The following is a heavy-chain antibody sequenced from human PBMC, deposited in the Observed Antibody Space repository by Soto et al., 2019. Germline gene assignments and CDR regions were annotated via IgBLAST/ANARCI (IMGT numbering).Heavy chain of an antibody. J-gene: IGHJ3*02. D-gene: IGHD4-17*01. V-gene: IGHV3-33*01. CDR3: ARDXHDYGDYYDAFDS. CDR1: GFTFSSYG. CDR2: IWYDGSNK. Sequence: QVQLVESGGGVVQPGRSLRLSCAASGFTFSSYGMHWVRQAPGKGLEWVAVIWYDGSNKYYADSVKGRFTISRDNSKXXXXXQMXXXXXXXXAXXYCARDXHDYGDYYDAFDSWGQGTMVTVSS.